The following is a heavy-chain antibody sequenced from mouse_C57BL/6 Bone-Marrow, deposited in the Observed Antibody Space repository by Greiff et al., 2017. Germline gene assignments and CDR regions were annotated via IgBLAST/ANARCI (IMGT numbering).Heavy chain of an antibody. J-gene: IGHJ1*03. CDR3: AREDYYGSPWRV. Sequence: QVQLQQSGTELVKPGASVKLSCKASGYTFTSYWMHWVKQRPGQGLEWIGNINPSNGGTNYNEKFKSKATLTVDKSSSTAYMQLSSLTSEDSAVYYCAREDYYGSPWRVWGTGTTVTVSS. CDR1: GYTFTSYW. V-gene: IGHV1-53*01. D-gene: IGHD1-1*01. CDR2: INPSNGGT.